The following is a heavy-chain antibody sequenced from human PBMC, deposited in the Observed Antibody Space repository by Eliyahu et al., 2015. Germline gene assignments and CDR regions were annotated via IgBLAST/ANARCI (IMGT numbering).Heavy chain of an antibody. CDR2: XNHSGST. Sequence: QVQLQQWXXGLLKPSXTLSLTCAXXGGXFSGYYWSWIRQPPGKGLEWIGEXNHSGSTNYNPSLKSRVTISVDTSKNQFSLKLSSVTAADTAVYYCARGRWKFGAFDXWGQGTMVTVSS. V-gene: IGHV4-34*01. CDR1: GGXFSGYY. CDR3: ARGRWKFGAFDX. J-gene: IGHJ3*02. D-gene: IGHD4-23*01.